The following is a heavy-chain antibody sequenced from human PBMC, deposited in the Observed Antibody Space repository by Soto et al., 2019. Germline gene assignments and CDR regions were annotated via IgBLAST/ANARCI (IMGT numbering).Heavy chain of an antibody. V-gene: IGHV4-61*01. J-gene: IGHJ4*02. CDR1: GGSVSNKTYY. Sequence: PAETLSLTCSVSGGSVSNKTYYWSWIRQPPGKRLEGIGYVYYSGTTNYNPSLKSRVTISVDLSKNQFSLRLSSVTTADTDLYYCARTTAVPNTLRSRYFFDYWGQGTLVTVSS. CDR3: ARTTAVPNTLRSRYFFDY. D-gene: IGHD4-17*01. CDR2: VYYSGTT.